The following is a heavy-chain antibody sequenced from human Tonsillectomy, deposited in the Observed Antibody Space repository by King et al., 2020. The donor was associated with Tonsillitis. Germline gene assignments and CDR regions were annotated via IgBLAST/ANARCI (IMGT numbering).Heavy chain of an antibody. CDR2: INSKTDGGTT. J-gene: IGHJ2*01. D-gene: IGHD2-21*02. CDR1: GCTVSNAG. V-gene: IGHV3-15*01. Sequence: GGGGVGPGGALRLSCAASGCTVSNAGMSGVRQAPGKGLEWVGRINSKTDGGTTAYAAPVQGRFTISRDASQHTPYLQMNSLKTEDTAVYYCTTEGDRGWYFDLWGRGTLVTVAS. CDR3: TTEGDRGWYFDL.